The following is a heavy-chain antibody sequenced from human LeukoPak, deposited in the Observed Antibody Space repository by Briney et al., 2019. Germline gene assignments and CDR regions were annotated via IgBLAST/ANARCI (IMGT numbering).Heavy chain of an antibody. V-gene: IGHV1-2*02. D-gene: IGHD3-22*01. J-gene: IGHJ4*02. CDR1: GYTFTGYY. Sequence: ASVKVSCKASGYTFTGYYMHWVRQAPEQGLEWMGWINPNSGGTNYAQKFQGRVTMTRDTSISTAYMELSRLRSDDTAVYYCARAYDSSGYLDYWGQGTLVTVSS. CDR2: INPNSGGT. CDR3: ARAYDSSGYLDY.